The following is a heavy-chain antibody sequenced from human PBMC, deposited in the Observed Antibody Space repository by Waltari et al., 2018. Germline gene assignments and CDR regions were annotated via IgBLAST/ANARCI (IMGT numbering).Heavy chain of an antibody. D-gene: IGHD6-19*01. CDR1: EFTLRHRA. CDR3: AKCEMYDSGWCAFFRY. J-gene: IGHJ4*02. Sequence: DVQLSESGGGLAQPGGSLRLSCVAPEFTLRHRALSWVRQAPGKGLEWVSAIVRSGGTHYIDSVKGRFTISRDNAKNTVYLQMNSLRAEDTAVYYCAKCEMYDSGWCAFFRYWGRGTLVTVSS. CDR2: IVRSGGT. V-gene: IGHV3-23*01.